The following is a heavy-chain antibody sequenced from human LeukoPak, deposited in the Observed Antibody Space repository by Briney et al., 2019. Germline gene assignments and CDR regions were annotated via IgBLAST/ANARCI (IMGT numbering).Heavy chain of an antibody. J-gene: IGHJ4*02. D-gene: IGHD6-13*01. V-gene: IGHV3-20*04. Sequence: PGGSLRLSCAASGFTFDDYGMNWVRQVPGKGLEWVSGINWNGGSTGYADSVKGRFTISRDNSKNTLYLQMNSLRAEDTAVYYCAKTPGIAAAGTYWGQGTLVTVSS. CDR3: AKTPGIAAAGTY. CDR2: INWNGGST. CDR1: GFTFDDYG.